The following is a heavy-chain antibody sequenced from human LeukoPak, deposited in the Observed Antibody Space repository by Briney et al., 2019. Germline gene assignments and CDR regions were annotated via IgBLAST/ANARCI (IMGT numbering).Heavy chain of an antibody. V-gene: IGHV3-66*01. CDR2: IYSGGST. D-gene: IGHD5-12*01. CDR3: ARGPSGYNNT. J-gene: IGHJ4*02. Sequence: GGSLRLSCAASEFSVGSNYMTWVRQAPGKGLEWVSLIYSGGSTYYADSVKGRVTISRDNSKNMLYLQMNSLRAEDTAVYYCARGPSGYNNTGGQGTLVTVSS. CDR1: EFSVGSNY.